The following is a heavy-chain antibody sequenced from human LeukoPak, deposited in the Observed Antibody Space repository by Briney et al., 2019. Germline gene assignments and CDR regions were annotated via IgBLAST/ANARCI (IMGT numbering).Heavy chain of an antibody. Sequence: PGGSLRLSCTASGFTFSDYSVNWVRQAPGKGLEWVSCITGTSDIYYADSVKGRFTISRDNAKNSVYLQMNSLRAEDTGIYYRARAIRLWGQGTLVTVSS. J-gene: IGHJ4*02. CDR2: ITGTSDI. CDR3: ARAIRL. D-gene: IGHD1-1*01. V-gene: IGHV3-69-1*02. CDR1: GFTFSDYS.